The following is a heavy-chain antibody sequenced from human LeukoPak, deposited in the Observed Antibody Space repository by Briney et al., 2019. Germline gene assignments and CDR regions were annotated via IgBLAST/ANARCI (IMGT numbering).Heavy chain of an antibody. Sequence: SVKVSCKASGGTFSSYAISWVRQAPGQGLEWMGGVIPIFGTANYAQKFQGRVTITTDESTSTAYMELSSLRSEDTAVYYCARALYGGNTVAFDYWGQGTLVTVSS. CDR2: VIPIFGTA. D-gene: IGHD4-23*01. CDR3: ARALYGGNTVAFDY. V-gene: IGHV1-69*05. CDR1: GGTFSSYA. J-gene: IGHJ4*02.